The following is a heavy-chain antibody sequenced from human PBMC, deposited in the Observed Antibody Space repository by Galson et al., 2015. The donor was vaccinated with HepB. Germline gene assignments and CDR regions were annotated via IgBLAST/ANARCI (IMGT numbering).Heavy chain of an antibody. CDR3: QAGYSSGDPFDY. J-gene: IGHJ4*02. V-gene: IGHV1-69*02. CDR1: GGTFSGYT. CDR2: IIPILGIA. D-gene: IGHD6-19*01. Sequence: SVKVSCKASGGTFSGYTISWVRQAPGQGLEWMGRIIPILGIANYAQKFQGRVTITADKSTSTAYMELSSLRSEDTAVYYCQAGYSSGDPFDYWGQGTLVTVSS.